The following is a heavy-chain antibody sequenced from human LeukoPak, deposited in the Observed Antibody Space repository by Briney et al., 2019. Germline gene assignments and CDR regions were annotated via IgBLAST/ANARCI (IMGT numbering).Heavy chain of an antibody. CDR2: IKQDGSEK. CDR1: GFTFSSYW. D-gene: IGHD6-19*01. J-gene: IGHJ4*02. Sequence: GGSLRLSCAASGFTFSSYWMSWVRQAPGKGLEWVGNIKQDGSEKYYVDSVKGRFTISRDNAKNSLYLQMNSLRAEDTAVYYRARGPLYSSGWYPSDYWGQGTLVTVSS. V-gene: IGHV3-7*01. CDR3: ARGPLYSSGWYPSDY.